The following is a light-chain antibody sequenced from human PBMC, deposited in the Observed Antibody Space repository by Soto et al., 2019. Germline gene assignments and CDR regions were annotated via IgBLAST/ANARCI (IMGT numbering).Light chain of an antibody. V-gene: IGLV3-1*01. Sequence: SYELTQPPSVSVSPGQTASITCSGDKLGDKYACWYQQKPGQSPVLVIYPDNQRPSVIPERFSGSNSGNTATLTITGTQAMDEAYYYCQAWDSTTAVFGTGTKVTVL. CDR1: KLGDKY. CDR3: QAWDSTTAV. CDR2: PDN. J-gene: IGLJ1*01.